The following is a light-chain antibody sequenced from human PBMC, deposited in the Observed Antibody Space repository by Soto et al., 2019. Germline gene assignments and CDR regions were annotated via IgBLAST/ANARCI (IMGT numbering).Light chain of an antibody. CDR1: SNDVGGYKY. CDR2: DVT. CDR3: SSYTRSSTLV. Sequence: QSALTQPASVSGSPGQSITISCTGTSNDVGGYKYVSWYQQHPGRAPKLMIYDVTNRPSGVSNRFSGSKSGNTASLTISGLQAEDEADYYCSSYTRSSTLVFGGGPSSPS. V-gene: IGLV2-14*01. J-gene: IGLJ2*01.